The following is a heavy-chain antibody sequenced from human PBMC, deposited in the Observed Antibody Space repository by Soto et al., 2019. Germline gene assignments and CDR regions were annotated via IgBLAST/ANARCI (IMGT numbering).Heavy chain of an antibody. CDR3: ARALSMGGGMDV. Sequence: QVQLQESGPGLVKPSQTLSLTCTVSGGSVSSGGYYWSWISQHPGKGLEWIAYIYYSGITYHNPSLKSRVTILVDTSKNQFSLKLSSVTAADTAVYYCARALSMGGGMDVWGQGTTVTVSS. D-gene: IGHD3-3*02. CDR2: IYYSGIT. J-gene: IGHJ6*02. V-gene: IGHV4-31*03. CDR1: GGSVSSGGYY.